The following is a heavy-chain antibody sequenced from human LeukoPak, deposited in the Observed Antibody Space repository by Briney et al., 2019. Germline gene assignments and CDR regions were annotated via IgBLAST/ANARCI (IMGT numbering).Heavy chain of an antibody. J-gene: IGHJ4*02. Sequence: GGSLRLSCAASGFTFSSYAMSWVRQAPGRGLEWVSAISGSGGSTYYADSAKGRFTISRDNSKNTLYLQMNSLRAEDTAVYYCANPPVVIAVAGTSDYWGQGTLVTVSS. CDR1: GFTFSSYA. CDR2: ISGSGGST. D-gene: IGHD6-19*01. V-gene: IGHV3-23*01. CDR3: ANPPVVIAVAGTSDY.